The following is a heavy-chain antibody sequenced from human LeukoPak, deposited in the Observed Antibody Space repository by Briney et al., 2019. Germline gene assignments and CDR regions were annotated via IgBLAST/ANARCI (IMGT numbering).Heavy chain of an antibody. V-gene: IGHV3-7*03. CDR1: GFTFSSYW. CDR2: INHNGNVN. D-gene: IGHD3-16*01. CDR3: ARGGGLDV. J-gene: IGHJ6*02. Sequence: GGSLRLFCAASGFTFSSYWMNWARQAPGKGLEWVASINHNGNVNYYVDSVKGRFTISRDNAKNSLYLQMSNLRAEDTAVYFCARGGGLDVWGQGATVTVSS.